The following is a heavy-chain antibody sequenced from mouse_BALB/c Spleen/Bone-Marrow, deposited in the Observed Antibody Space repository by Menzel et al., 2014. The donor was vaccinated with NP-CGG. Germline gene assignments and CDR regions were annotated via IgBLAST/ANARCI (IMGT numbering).Heavy chain of an antibody. D-gene: IGHD4-1*02. J-gene: IGHJ3*01. CDR3: ALNWDSAY. V-gene: IGHV5-6*02. CDR1: GFTFSSYG. Sequence: DVMLVESGGDLVKPGGSLKLSCAAPGFTFSSYGMSWVRQTPDKRLEWVATINNGGTYTYYPDSVKGRFTISRDNAKNTLYLQMSSLKSEDTAMYYCALNWDSAYWGQGTLVTVSA. CDR2: INNGGTYT.